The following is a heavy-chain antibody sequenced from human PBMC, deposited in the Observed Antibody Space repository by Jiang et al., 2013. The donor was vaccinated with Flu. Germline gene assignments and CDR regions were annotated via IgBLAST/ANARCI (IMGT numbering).Heavy chain of an antibody. D-gene: IGHD4-17*01. Sequence: SGAEVKKPGSSVKVSCKASGGTFSSYTISWVRQAPGQGLEWMGGIIPIFDTANYAQKFQDRITLSADESTNTAYMELISLRSEDTAVYYCASLGDYTDGMGVWGQGTTVIVSS. V-gene: IGHV1-69*01. CDR3: ASLGDYTDGMGV. CDR1: GGTFSSYT. CDR2: IIPIFDTA. J-gene: IGHJ6*02.